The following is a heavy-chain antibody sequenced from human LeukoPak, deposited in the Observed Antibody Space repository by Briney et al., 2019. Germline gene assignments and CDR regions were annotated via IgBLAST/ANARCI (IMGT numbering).Heavy chain of an antibody. D-gene: IGHD1-14*01. Sequence: ASVKVSCKASGYTFTSYGISWVRQAPGQGLEWMEWISAYNGNTNYAQKLQGRVTMTTDTSTSTAYMELRSLRSDDTAVYYCARVSITGTTYYYYMDVWGKGTTVTVS. CDR2: ISAYNGNT. CDR1: GYTFTSYG. CDR3: ARVSITGTTYYYYMDV. V-gene: IGHV1-18*01. J-gene: IGHJ6*03.